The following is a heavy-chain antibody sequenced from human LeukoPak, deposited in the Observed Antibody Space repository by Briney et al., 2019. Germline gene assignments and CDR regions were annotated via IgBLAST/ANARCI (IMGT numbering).Heavy chain of an antibody. D-gene: IGHD4-17*01. CDR3: ARGDHDYGDYTFDY. Sequence: PSGTLSLTCAVSGGSISSSNWWSWVRQPPGKGLEWIGEIYHSGSTNYNPSLKSRVTISADKSKNQFSLKLSSVTAADTAVYYCARGDHDYGDYTFDYWGQGTLVTVSS. CDR1: GGSISSSNW. CDR2: IYHSGST. V-gene: IGHV4-4*02. J-gene: IGHJ4*02.